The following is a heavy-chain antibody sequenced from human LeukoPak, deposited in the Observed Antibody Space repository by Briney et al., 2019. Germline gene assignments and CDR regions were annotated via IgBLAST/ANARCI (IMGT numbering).Heavy chain of an antibody. CDR2: INPNNGGA. V-gene: IGHV1-2*02. CDR1: GYTFTAYY. D-gene: IGHD3-10*01. J-gene: IGHJ5*02. CDR3: ARGSYYNENWFDP. Sequence: GASVKVSCKASGYTFTAYYIHWVRQSPGQGLERMGWINPNNGGANYVQKFQGRVTMTRDTSISTAYMELSRLRSDDTAVYYCARGSYYNENWFDPWGQGTLVTVSS.